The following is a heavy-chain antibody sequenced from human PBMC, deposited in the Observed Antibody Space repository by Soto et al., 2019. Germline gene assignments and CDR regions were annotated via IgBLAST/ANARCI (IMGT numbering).Heavy chain of an antibody. Sequence: QVQLVESGGGVVQPGRSLRLSCAASGFTFSSYGMHWVRQAPGKGLEWVAVISYDGSNKYYADSVKGRFTISRDNSKNTLYLQMTSLRAEDPAVYYCAKDKVPVVVTAPFDYWGQGTLVTVSS. J-gene: IGHJ4*02. CDR3: AKDKVPVVVTAPFDY. V-gene: IGHV3-30*18. CDR1: GFTFSSYG. D-gene: IGHD2-21*02. CDR2: ISYDGSNK.